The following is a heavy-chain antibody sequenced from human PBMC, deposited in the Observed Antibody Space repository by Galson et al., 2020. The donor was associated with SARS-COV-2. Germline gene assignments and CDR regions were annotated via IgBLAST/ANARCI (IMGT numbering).Heavy chain of an antibody. V-gene: IGHV1-69*13. Sequence: SVKVSCKASGGTFSSYAISWVRQAPGHGLEWMGGIIPIFGTANYAQKFQGRVTITADESTSTADMELSSLSSEDTAVYYCARRHRPLSDSGSDLGGFDYWGQGTLVTVSS. CDR1: GGTFSSYA. J-gene: IGHJ4*02. D-gene: IGHD1-26*01. CDR3: ARRHRPLSDSGSDLGGFDY. CDR2: IIPIFGTA.